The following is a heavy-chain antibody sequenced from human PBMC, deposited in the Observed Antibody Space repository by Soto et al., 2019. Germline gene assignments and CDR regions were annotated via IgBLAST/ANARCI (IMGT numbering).Heavy chain of an antibody. D-gene: IGHD7-27*01. CDR1: GGSISHYF. J-gene: IGHJ3*02. CDR2: IYYSGST. CDR3: AGLNWGSAFDI. Sequence: PSETLSLTCTVSGGSISHYFWSWVRQPPGKGLEWIGYIYYSGSTNYNPSLKSRVTMSVDTSRNQFSLRLSSVTAADTAVYYCAGLNWGSAFDIWGQGTMVTVSS. V-gene: IGHV4-59*01.